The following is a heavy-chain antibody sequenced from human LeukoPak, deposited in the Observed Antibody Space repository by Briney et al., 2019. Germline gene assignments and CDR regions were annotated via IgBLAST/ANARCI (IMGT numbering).Heavy chain of an antibody. CDR2: INPNSGGT. CDR1: GYTFTGYY. Sequence: ASVKVSCKASGYTFTGYYMHWVRQAPGQGLEWMGWINPNSGGTNYAQKFQGRVTMTRDTSISTAYMELSRLRSDDTAVYYCARVVLGYSSGSTGFDYWGQGTLVTVSS. D-gene: IGHD6-19*01. V-gene: IGHV1-2*02. CDR3: ARVVLGYSSGSTGFDY. J-gene: IGHJ4*02.